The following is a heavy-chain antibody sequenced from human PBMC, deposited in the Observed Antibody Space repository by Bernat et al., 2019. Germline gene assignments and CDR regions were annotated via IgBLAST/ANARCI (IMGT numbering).Heavy chain of an antibody. Sequence: QVQLQESGPGLVKPSWTLSLTCAVSGVYISSGHCWSWVRQPPGKGLEWIGEIYHSGSTNYNPSLKSRVTISVDKSENQFSLKLNSVTVADTAVYYCATYCGGSHQWYFDYWGQGTLVTVSS. V-gene: IGHV4-4*02. CDR1: GVYISSGHC. D-gene: IGHD2-21*01. J-gene: IGHJ4*02. CDR3: ATYCGGSHQWYFDY. CDR2: IYHSGST.